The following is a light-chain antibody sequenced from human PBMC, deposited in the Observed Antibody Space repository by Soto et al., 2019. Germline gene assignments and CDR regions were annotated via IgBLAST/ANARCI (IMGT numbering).Light chain of an antibody. Sequence: QSALTQPASVSGSPGQSITISCTGTSSDVGGYNYVSWYQQHPGNAPKLMIYEVSHRPSGVSNRFSGSKSGNTASLTISGCQAEDEADYDCCSYTSSSTPHVVFGGGTKLTVL. V-gene: IGLV2-14*01. CDR1: SSDVGGYNY. CDR3: CSYTSSSTPHVV. CDR2: EVS. J-gene: IGLJ2*01.